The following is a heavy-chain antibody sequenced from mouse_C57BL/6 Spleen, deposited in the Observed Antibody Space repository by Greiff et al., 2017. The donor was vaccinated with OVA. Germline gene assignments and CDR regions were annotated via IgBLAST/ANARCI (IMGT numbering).Heavy chain of an antibody. CDR3: ARRDGSAWFAY. V-gene: IGHV1-75*01. CDR2: IFPGSGST. Sequence: VKLVESGPELVKPGASVKISCKASGYTFTDYYINWVKQRPGQGLEWIGWIFPGSGSTYYNEKFKGKATLTVDKSSSTAYMLLSSLTSEDSAVYFCARRDGSAWFAYWGQGTLVTVSA. CDR1: GYTFTDYY. D-gene: IGHD1-1*01. J-gene: IGHJ3*01.